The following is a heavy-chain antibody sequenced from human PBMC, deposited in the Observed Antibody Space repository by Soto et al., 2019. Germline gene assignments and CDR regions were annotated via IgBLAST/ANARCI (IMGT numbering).Heavy chain of an antibody. V-gene: IGHV4-31*03. CDR1: GGSISSGGYY. CDR3: ARGGSSWSLYNWFDP. Sequence: QVQLQESGPGLVKPSQTLSLTCTVSGGSISSGGYYWSWIRQHPGKGLEWIGYIYYSGSTYYNPSLQRRVTLSVDTSKNQFSLKLSSVTAADTAVYYCARGGSSWSLYNWFDPWGQGTLVTVSS. CDR2: IYYSGST. J-gene: IGHJ5*02. D-gene: IGHD6-13*01.